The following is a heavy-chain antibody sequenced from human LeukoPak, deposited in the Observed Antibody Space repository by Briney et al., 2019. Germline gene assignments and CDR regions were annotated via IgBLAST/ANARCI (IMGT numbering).Heavy chain of an antibody. D-gene: IGHD2-15*01. CDR2: VSTYGSST. CDR1: GFAFSSNW. V-gene: IGHV3-74*01. Sequence: GGSLRLSCAASGFAFSSNWMHWVRQAQGKGVVLVSRVSTYGSSTYYAQSVKARFTISTDNAKNTLYLQMNTLRAEDTAVYYCARDNTPGLFCLWGQGTQVSVSS. CDR3: ARDNTPGLFCL. J-gene: IGHJ4*02.